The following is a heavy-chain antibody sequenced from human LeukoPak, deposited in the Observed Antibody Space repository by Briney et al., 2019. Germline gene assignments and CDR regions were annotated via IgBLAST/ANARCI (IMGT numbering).Heavy chain of an antibody. CDR2: ISSSSSYI. V-gene: IGHV3-21*01. J-gene: IGHJ3*02. D-gene: IGHD3-9*01. Sequence: GGXXRLSCAASGFTFSSYSMNWVRQAPGKGLEWVSSISSSSSYIYYADSVKGRFTISRDKAKNSLYMQMKRLRGEDTAVYYCASPVYDILTGYQNDAFDIWGQGTMVTVSS. CDR1: GFTFSSYS. CDR3: ASPVYDILTGYQNDAFDI.